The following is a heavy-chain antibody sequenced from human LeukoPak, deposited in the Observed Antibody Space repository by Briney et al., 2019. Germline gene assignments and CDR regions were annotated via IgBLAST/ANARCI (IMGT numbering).Heavy chain of an antibody. V-gene: IGHV3-23*01. D-gene: IGHD3-22*01. J-gene: IGHJ4*02. Sequence: PGGSLRLSCAASGFTFSSYGMSWVRQAPGKGLEWVSAISGSGGSTYYADSVKGRFTISRDNSKNTLYLQMNSLRAEDTAVYYCAKALAYYYDSSEYWGQGTLVTVSS. CDR2: ISGSGGST. CDR3: AKALAYYYDSSEY. CDR1: GFTFSSYG.